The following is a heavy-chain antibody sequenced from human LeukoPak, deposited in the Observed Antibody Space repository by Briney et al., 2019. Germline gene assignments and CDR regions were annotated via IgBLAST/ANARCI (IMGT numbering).Heavy chain of an antibody. CDR1: GFTFSSYS. J-gene: IGHJ4*02. CDR3: AKDANYYDSSGRTDY. Sequence: GGSLRLSCAASGFTFSSYSMNWVRQAPGKGLEWVSYISSSSSTIYYADSVKGRFTISRDNSKNTLYLQMNSLRAEDTAVYYCAKDANYYDSSGRTDYWGQGTLVTVSS. CDR2: ISSSSSTI. V-gene: IGHV3-48*01. D-gene: IGHD3-22*01.